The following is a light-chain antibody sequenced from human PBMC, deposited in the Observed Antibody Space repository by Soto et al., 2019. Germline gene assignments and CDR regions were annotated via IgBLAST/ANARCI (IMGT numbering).Light chain of an antibody. CDR3: AAWDDSLSGLYV. J-gene: IGLJ1*01. V-gene: IGLV1-47*01. CDR1: SSNIGRNY. Sequence: QSALTQPPSASGTPGRRVTISCSGSSSNIGRNYVYWYQQLPGTAPKLLIYRNDQRPSGVPDRLSGSKSGTSASLAISGLRSEDEADYYCAAWDDSLSGLYVFGTGTKVTVL. CDR2: RND.